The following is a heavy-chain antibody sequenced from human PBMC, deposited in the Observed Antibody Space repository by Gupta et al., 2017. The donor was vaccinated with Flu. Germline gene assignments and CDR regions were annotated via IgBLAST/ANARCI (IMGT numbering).Heavy chain of an antibody. CDR1: GGTFSTYA. V-gene: IGHV1-69*01. D-gene: IGHD1-1*01. CDR2: IIPIAGAT. CDR3: AKDTGTLGVYFRYGMDV. J-gene: IGHJ6*02. Sequence: QVQLLQSGAEVKKPGSSVKVSCKASGGTFSTYAISWVRQAPGQGLHWVGGIIPIAGATNYAQEFQGRVTISADESTSTAYMELSSLRSDDTAVYYCAKDTGTLGVYFRYGMDVWGQGTTVTVSS.